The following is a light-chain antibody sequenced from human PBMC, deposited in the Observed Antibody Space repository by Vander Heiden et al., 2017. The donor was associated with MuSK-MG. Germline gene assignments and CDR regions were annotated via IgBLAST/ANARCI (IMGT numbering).Light chain of an antibody. V-gene: IGKV1-9*01. CDR3: QQLNSYPPT. Sequence: DIQLTQSPSFLSASVGDRVNITCRASQGISSYLAWYQQKPGKAPKLLISAASTLQSGVPSRFSGRGSGTEFTLTISSLQPEDFATYYCQQLNSYPPTFGQGTKVEIK. CDR2: AAS. J-gene: IGKJ1*01. CDR1: QGISSY.